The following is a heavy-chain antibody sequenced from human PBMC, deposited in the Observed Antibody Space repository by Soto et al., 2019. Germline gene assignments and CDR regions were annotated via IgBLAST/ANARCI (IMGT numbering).Heavy chain of an antibody. D-gene: IGHD3-16*01. CDR1: GFNFSNYA. J-gene: IGHJ4*02. Sequence: XGSLRLSCAASGFNFSNYAMSWVRQAPGKGLEWVSLISATGGGTYYADSVRGRFTISRDNSHNTLYLQVHSLTAEDTAVYYCAKDRRAGGNSAFYFDFWGQGAQVTVSS. CDR2: ISATGGGT. V-gene: IGHV3-23*01. CDR3: AKDRRAGGNSAFYFDF.